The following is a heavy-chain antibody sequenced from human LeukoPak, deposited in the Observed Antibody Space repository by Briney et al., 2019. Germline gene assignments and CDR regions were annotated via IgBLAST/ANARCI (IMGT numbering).Heavy chain of an antibody. CDR2: IHYRGTT. CDR3: ARHVAVAGVKP. V-gene: IGHV4-39*01. Sequence: PSETLSLTCTVSGGSITSSTYYWAWFRRTSGKGLEWIGSIHYRGTTYQNPSPQSRVTMSADTSNNRFSLKLTSVTAADTAVYYCARHVAVAGVKPWGQGTLVTVS. J-gene: IGHJ5*02. CDR1: GGSITSSTYY. D-gene: IGHD6-19*01.